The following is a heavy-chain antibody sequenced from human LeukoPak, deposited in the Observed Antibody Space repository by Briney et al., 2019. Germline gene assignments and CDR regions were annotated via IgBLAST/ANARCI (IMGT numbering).Heavy chain of an antibody. J-gene: IGHJ4*02. V-gene: IGHV5-51*01. CDR1: GYSFTSYW. CDR3: ARLAYDSSGYYHGGPDY. CDR2: IYPGDSDT. Sequence: GESLKISCKGSGYSFTSYWIGWVRQMPGKGLECMGIIYPGDSDTRYSPSFQGQVTISADKSISTAYLQWSSLKASDTAMYYCARLAYDSSGYYHGGPDYWGQGTLVTVSS. D-gene: IGHD3-22*01.